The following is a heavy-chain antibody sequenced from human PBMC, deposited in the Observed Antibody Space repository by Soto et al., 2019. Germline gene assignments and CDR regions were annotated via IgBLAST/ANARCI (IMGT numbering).Heavy chain of an antibody. CDR1: GLYFRGYY. D-gene: IGHD2-8*02. Sequence: PSETLSLTCTVYGLYFRGYYWTWIRQPPGTGLEWIGEINHSGSTNYNPSLKSRVTISVDTSKNQFSLKLTSVTAADTAVYYCARDKITGLFDYWGQGTLVTVSS. J-gene: IGHJ4*02. CDR2: INHSGST. CDR3: ARDKITGLFDY. V-gene: IGHV4-34*01.